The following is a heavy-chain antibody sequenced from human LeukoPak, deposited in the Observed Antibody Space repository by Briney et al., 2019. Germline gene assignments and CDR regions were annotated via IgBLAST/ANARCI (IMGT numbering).Heavy chain of an antibody. J-gene: IGHJ4*02. Sequence: PGGSLRLSCAASGFTFNRNAISWVRQAPGKGLECVSTIGGSGDKTFYADSVKGRFTISRDNYKNMVHLQMNSLTGEDTALYYCVRRGDASSGWGDHDFWGQGALVTVSS. V-gene: IGHV3-23*01. CDR3: VRRGDASSGWGDHDF. D-gene: IGHD6-19*01. CDR1: GFTFNRNA. CDR2: IGGSGDKT.